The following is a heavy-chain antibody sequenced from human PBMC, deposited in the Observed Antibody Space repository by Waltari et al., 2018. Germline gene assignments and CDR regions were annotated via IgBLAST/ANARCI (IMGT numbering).Heavy chain of an antibody. CDR1: GGPISSGSYY. CDR2: IYTSGST. V-gene: IGHV4-61*02. J-gene: IGHJ6*02. D-gene: IGHD6-19*01. CDR3: ARETGYSSGWTYYYYYGMDV. Sequence: QVQLQESGPGLVKPSQTLSLTCTVSGGPISSGSYYWSWIRQPAGRGREWIGRIYTSGSTNYNPSLKSRVTISVDTSKNQFSLKLSSVTAADTAVYYCARETGYSSGWTYYYYYGMDVWGQGTTVTVSS.